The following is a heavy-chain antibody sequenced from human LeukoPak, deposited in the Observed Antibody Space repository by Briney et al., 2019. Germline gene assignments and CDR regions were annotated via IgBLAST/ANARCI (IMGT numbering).Heavy chain of an antibody. CDR3: ARLAAGRRFSWYYYYYYMDV. D-gene: IGHD6-13*01. V-gene: IGHV1-18*01. CDR2: ISAYNGNT. CDR1: GYTFTSYG. Sequence: EASVEVSCKASGYTFTSYGISWVRQAPGQGLEWMGWISAYNGNTNYAQRLQGRVTMTTDTSTSTAYMELRSLRSDDTAVYYCARLAAGRRFSWYYYYYYMDVWGKGTTVTVSS. J-gene: IGHJ6*03.